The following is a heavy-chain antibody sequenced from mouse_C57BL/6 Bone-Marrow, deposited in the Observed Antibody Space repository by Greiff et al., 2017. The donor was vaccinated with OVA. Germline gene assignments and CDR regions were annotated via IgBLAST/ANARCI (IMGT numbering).Heavy chain of an antibody. CDR2: ISYSGSP. D-gene: IGHD2-3*01. CDR3: ARYRWLLWYFDV. Sequence: EVKLMESGPGLAKPSQTLSLPCSVTGYSITSDYWNWIRKFPGNKLEYMGYISYSGSPYYNPSLKSRISITRDTSKNQYYLQLNSVTTEDTATYYCARYRWLLWYFDVWGTGTTVTVSS. V-gene: IGHV3-8*01. CDR1: GYSITSDY. J-gene: IGHJ1*03.